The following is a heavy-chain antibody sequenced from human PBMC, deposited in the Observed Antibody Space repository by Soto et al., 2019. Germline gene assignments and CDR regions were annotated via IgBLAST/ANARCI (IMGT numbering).Heavy chain of an antibody. Sequence: QITLKESGPTLVKPTQTLTLTCTFSGFSLSTSGVGVGWIRQPPGKALEWLALIYWDDHKRYSPSLKSRLTITKDTSKTQVVLTMTNMDPVDTATYYCAHCSWNNWFDPWGQGTLVTVSS. J-gene: IGHJ5*02. D-gene: IGHD1-1*01. CDR1: GFSLSTSGVG. CDR2: IYWDDHK. CDR3: AHCSWNNWFDP. V-gene: IGHV2-5*02.